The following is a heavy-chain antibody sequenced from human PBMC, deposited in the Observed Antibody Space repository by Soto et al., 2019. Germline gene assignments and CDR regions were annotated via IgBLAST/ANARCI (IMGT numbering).Heavy chain of an antibody. D-gene: IGHD5-18*01. J-gene: IGHJ4*02. V-gene: IGHV3-23*01. Sequence: PGGSLRLSCAASGFTFSSYAMSWVRQAPGKGLEWVSGISSSGGSTYYTDSVKGRFTISRDNHKNTLFLRMNRPRVEDTAVYYCARDLYSYGSEACCYCDYWRQGNLVP. CDR2: ISSSGGST. CDR3: ARDLYSYGSEACCYCDY. CDR1: GFTFSSYA.